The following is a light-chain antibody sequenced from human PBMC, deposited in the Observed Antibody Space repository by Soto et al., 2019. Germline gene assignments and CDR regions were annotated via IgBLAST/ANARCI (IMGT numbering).Light chain of an antibody. CDR2: GTS. J-gene: IGKJ5*01. CDR1: QSVTGY. V-gene: IGKV3-20*01. CDR3: QQYCSPIT. Sequence: DIVLTQSPATLSLYPGERATLSCRASQSVTGYLAWYQQKPGQAPRLLIYGTSSRATGIPDRFSGSGSGTDFTLTISRLEPEDFAVYYCQQYCSPITFGQGTRLEV.